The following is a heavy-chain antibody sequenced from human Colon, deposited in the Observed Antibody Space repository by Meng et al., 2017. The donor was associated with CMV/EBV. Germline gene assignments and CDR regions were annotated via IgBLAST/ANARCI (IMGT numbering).Heavy chain of an antibody. V-gene: IGHV3-23*01. CDR1: DSTFGSYA. CDR3: AKDLTFGIVNPFGQ. CDR2: ISAGGGGT. J-gene: IGHJ4*02. Sequence: SDSTFGSYAMSWVRQAPGKGLEWVSKISAGGGGTYFSDSVKGRFSISRDNSKNTVYLQMNSLKAEDTAVYYCAKDLTFGIVNPFGQWGQGTLVTVSS. D-gene: IGHD3-3*01.